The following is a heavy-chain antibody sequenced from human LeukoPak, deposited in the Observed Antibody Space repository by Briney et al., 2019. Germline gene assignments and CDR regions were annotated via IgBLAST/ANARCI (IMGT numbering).Heavy chain of an antibody. CDR2: ISSSSSYI. CDR1: GFTFSSYS. D-gene: IGHD6-19*01. J-gene: IGHJ4*02. CDR3: ARDPDFSSGWYFDY. V-gene: IGHV3-21*01. Sequence: GGSLRLSCAASGFTFSSYSMNWVRQAPGKGLEWVSSISSSSSYIYYADSVKGRFTISRDNTKNSLYLQMNGLRAEDTAVYYCARDPDFSSGWYFDYWGQGTLVTVSS.